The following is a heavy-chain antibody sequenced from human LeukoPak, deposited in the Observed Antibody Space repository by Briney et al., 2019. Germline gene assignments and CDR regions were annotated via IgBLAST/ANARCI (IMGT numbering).Heavy chain of an antibody. Sequence: SETLSLTCTVSGGSISGSYWSWIRQPPGKGLEWIAYMYNSGSTNYNPSLKSRVTISIDTSKNQFSLKLSSLTAADTAIYYCARGIVSYGDYGYWGQGILVTVSS. CDR2: MYNSGST. D-gene: IGHD4-17*01. CDR3: ARGIVSYGDYGY. CDR1: GGSISGSY. J-gene: IGHJ4*02. V-gene: IGHV4-59*01.